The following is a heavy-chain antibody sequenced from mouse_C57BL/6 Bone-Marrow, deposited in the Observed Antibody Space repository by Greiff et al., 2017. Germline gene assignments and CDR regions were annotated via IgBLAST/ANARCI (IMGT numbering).Heavy chain of an antibody. CDR1: GYAFSSSW. Sequence: QVQLQQSGPELVKPGASVKISCKASGYAFSSSWMNWVKQRPGKGLEWIGRIYTGDGDTNYNGKFKGKATLTADKSSSKAYMQLSSLTAEDSAVYFCALRFAYCGQGTLVTVSA. V-gene: IGHV1-82*01. J-gene: IGHJ3*01. CDR2: IYTGDGDT. CDR3: ALRFAY.